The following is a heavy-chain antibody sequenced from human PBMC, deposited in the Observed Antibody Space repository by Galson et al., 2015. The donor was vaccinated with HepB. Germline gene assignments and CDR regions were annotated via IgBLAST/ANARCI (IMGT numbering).Heavy chain of an antibody. D-gene: IGHD4-17*01. J-gene: IGHJ4*02. CDR2: ISGNGGA. Sequence: SLRLSCAASGFPFSSYAMSWVRQAPGKGLEWLSFISGNGGAYYAESVKGRFTISRDNSKNTLFLLVNSLRVEDTAVYHCVRYDYGAKFDSWGQGTLVTVSS. CDR1: GFPFSSYA. V-gene: IGHV3-23*01. CDR3: VRYDYGAKFDS.